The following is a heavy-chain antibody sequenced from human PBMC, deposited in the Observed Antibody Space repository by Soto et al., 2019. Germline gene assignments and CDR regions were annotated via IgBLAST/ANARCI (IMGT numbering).Heavy chain of an antibody. J-gene: IGHJ4*02. Sequence: QVQLQQWGAGLLKPSETLSLTCAVYGGSFSGYYWSWIRQPPGKGLEWIGEINHSGSTNYNPSLKSRVTISVDTSKYQFSLKLSSVTAADTAVYYCALATMGVDYAPFDYWGQGTLVTVSS. V-gene: IGHV4-34*01. D-gene: IGHD2-2*01. CDR1: GGSFSGYY. CDR3: ALATMGVDYAPFDY. CDR2: INHSGST.